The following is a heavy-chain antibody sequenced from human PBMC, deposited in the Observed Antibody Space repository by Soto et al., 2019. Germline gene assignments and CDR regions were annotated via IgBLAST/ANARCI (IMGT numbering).Heavy chain of an antibody. CDR1: GFTFSSYS. V-gene: IGHV3-21*04. CDR2: ISSSSSYI. CDR3: ARHGGTPDLYFDY. Sequence: GGSLRLSCAASGFTFSSYSMNWVRQAPGKGLEWVSSISSSSSYIYYADSMKGRFTISRDNAKNSLYLQMSSLRAEDTALYYCARHGGTPDLYFDYWGQGTPVTVSS. J-gene: IGHJ4*02. D-gene: IGHD3-16*01.